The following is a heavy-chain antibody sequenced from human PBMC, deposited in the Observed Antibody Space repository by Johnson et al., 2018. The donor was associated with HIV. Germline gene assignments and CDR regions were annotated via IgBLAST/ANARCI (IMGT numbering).Heavy chain of an antibody. CDR2: ISYDGSDK. CDR3: ARGDYGDYGRDAFDI. Sequence: VQLVESGGGVVQPGRSLRLSCAASGFTFSSYAMHWVRQAPGKGLEWVAVISYDGSDKYYADSVKGRFTISRDNSKNTLYLQMNSLRAEDTAVYYCARGDYGDYGRDAFDIWGQGTMVTVSS. V-gene: IGHV3-30*04. CDR1: GFTFSSYA. D-gene: IGHD4-17*01. J-gene: IGHJ3*02.